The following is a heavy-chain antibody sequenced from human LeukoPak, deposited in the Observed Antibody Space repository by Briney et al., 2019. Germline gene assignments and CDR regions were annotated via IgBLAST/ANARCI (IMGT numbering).Heavy chain of an antibody. V-gene: IGHV4-39*01. Sequence: SETLSLTCTVSGGSISSSSYYWGWIRQPPGKGLEWIGSIYYSGSTYYNPSLKSRVTISVDTSKNQISLKLSSVTAADTAVYYCASRVEYYAFWSGYSATEFDYWGQGTLVTVSS. CDR1: GGSISSSSYY. CDR3: ASRVEYYAFWSGYSATEFDY. CDR2: IYYSGST. J-gene: IGHJ4*02. D-gene: IGHD3-3*01.